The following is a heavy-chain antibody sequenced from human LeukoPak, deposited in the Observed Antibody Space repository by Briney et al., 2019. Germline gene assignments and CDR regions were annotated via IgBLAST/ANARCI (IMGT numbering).Heavy chain of an antibody. CDR1: GFTFSSYA. CDR2: ISGSGGST. D-gene: IGHD5-18*01. Sequence: PGGSLRLSCAASGFTFSSYAMSWVRQAPGKGLEWVSAISGSGGSTYYADSVKGRFTISRDNSKNTLYLQMNCLRAKDTAVYYCAKDPSYTAMDLIDYWGQGTLVTVSS. J-gene: IGHJ4*02. V-gene: IGHV3-23*01. CDR3: AKDPSYTAMDLIDY.